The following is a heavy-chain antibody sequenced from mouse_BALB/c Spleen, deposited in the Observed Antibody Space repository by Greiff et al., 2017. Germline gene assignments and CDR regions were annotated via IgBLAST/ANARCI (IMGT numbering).Heavy chain of an antibody. J-gene: IGHJ3*01. CDR1: GYTFTSYW. Sequence: QVQLQQPGAELVKPGAPVKLSCKASGYTFTSYWMHWVKQRPGRGLEWIGRIDPSDGDTHYNQKFKDKATLTADKSSSTAYMQLSSLTSEDSAVYYCARSDYGNFFAYWGQGTLVTVSA. CDR3: ARSDYGNFFAY. V-gene: IGHV1-69*02. CDR2: IDPSDGDT. D-gene: IGHD2-1*01.